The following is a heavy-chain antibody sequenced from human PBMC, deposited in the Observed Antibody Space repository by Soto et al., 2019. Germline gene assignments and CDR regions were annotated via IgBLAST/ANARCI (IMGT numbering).Heavy chain of an antibody. Sequence: EVQLVESGGGLVQPGGSLRLSCAASGFTVSSNYMSWVRQAPGKGLEWVSVIYSGGSTYYADSVKGRFTISRDNSKNTLYLQMNSLRAEDTAVYYCARVMWGDYYDSSGNWGQGPLVTVS. CDR2: IYSGGST. D-gene: IGHD3-22*01. V-gene: IGHV3-66*01. J-gene: IGHJ4*02. CDR1: GFTVSSNY. CDR3: ARVMWGDYYDSSGN.